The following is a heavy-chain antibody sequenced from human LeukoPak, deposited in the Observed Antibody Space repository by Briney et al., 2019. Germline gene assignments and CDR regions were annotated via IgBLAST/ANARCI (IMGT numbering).Heavy chain of an antibody. CDR2: ISAYNGNT. D-gene: IGHD3-10*01. CDR1: GYTLTSYG. J-gene: IGHJ5*02. V-gene: IGHV1-18*04. Sequence: ASVKVSCKASGYTLTSYGISWVRQAPGQGREWMGWISAYNGNTNYAQKLQGRVTMPTDPSTRTAYMELRSLRSDDTAVYYGARKTDSWFGELFWFDPWGQGTLVTVSS. CDR3: ARKTDSWFGELFWFDP.